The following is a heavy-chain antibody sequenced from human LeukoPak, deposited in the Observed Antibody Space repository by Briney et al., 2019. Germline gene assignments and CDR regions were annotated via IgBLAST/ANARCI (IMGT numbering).Heavy chain of an antibody. CDR2: ISGSGGST. D-gene: IGHD3-3*01. Sequence: PGGSLRLSCAASGFTFSSYAMSWVRQAPGKGLEWVSAISGSGGSTYYADSVKGRFTISRGNSKNTLYLQMNSLRAEDTAVYYCAKVWYYDFWSGYPFDYWGQGTLVTVSS. CDR1: GFTFSSYA. CDR3: AKVWYYDFWSGYPFDY. V-gene: IGHV3-23*01. J-gene: IGHJ4*02.